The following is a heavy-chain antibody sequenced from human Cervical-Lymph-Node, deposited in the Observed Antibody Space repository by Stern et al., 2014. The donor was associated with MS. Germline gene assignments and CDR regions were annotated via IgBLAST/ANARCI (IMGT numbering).Heavy chain of an antibody. V-gene: IGHV1-69*06. D-gene: IGHD1-26*01. Sequence: QMQLVQSGAEVKKPGSSVKVSCKASGDTFSSYAINWVRQVPGQGLEWMGGITPVFGTTIYAQKFQGRVTITADKSTNTAYMELMTLRSEDTAVYYCARGGGLVGYFDYWGQGTLVSVSS. J-gene: IGHJ4*02. CDR3: ARGGGLVGYFDY. CDR1: GDTFSSYA. CDR2: ITPVFGTT.